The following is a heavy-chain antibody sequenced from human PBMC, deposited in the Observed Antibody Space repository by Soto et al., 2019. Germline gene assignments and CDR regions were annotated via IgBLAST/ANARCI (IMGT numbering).Heavy chain of an antibody. D-gene: IGHD1-26*01. CDR1: GYSISSGYY. J-gene: IGHJ4*02. CDR2: IYHSGST. V-gene: IGHV4-38-2*01. Sequence: SDTLSLTCAVSGYSISSGYYWGWIRQPPGKGLEWIGSIYHSGSTYYNPSLKSRVTISVDTSKNQFSLKLSSVTAADTAVYYCARGLPPGGGSNFDYWGQGTPVTVSS. CDR3: ARGLPPGGGSNFDY.